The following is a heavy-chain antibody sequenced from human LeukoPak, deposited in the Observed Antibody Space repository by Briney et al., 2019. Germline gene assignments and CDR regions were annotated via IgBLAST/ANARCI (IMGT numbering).Heavy chain of an antibody. Sequence: GGSLRLSCAASGFTFDDYAMHWVRQAPGKGLEWVSGISWNSGSIGYADSVKGRFTISRDNAKNSLYLQMNSLRAEDTALYYCAKDINVAHGGDAFDIWGQGTMVTVSS. J-gene: IGHJ3*02. V-gene: IGHV3-9*01. CDR3: AKDINVAHGGDAFDI. D-gene: IGHD4-23*01. CDR1: GFTFDDYA. CDR2: ISWNSGSI.